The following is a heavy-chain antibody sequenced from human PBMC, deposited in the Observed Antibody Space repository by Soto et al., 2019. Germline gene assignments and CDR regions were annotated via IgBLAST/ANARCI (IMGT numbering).Heavy chain of an antibody. CDR3: ARARRIAAAGRFDP. Sequence: SETLSLTCTVSGGSISSGGYYWSWIRQHPGKGLEWIGYIYYSGSTYYNPSLKSRVTISVDTSKNQFSLKLSSVTAADTAVYYCARARRIAAAGRFDPWGQGTLVTVSS. CDR2: IYYSGST. J-gene: IGHJ5*02. V-gene: IGHV4-31*03. D-gene: IGHD6-13*01. CDR1: GGSISSGGYY.